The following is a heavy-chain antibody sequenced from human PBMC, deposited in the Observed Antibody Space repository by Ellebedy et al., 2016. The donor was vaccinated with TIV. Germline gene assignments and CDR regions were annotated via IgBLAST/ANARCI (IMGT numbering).Heavy chain of an antibody. CDR3: AKDGGDMPDY. J-gene: IGHJ4*02. D-gene: IGHD3-16*01. CDR2: ITWDGGRT. Sequence: GESLKISCAASGFTFDDYRMHWVRQAPGKSLEFVSVITWDGGRTYYAASVKGRFTISRDNSKNSLYLQMNSLRTEDTALYYCAKDGGDMPDYWGQGTLVTVSS. V-gene: IGHV3-43*01. CDR1: GFTFDDYR.